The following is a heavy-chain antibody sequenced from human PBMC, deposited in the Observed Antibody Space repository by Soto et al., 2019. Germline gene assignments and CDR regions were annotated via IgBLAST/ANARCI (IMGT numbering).Heavy chain of an antibody. CDR1: GFTFSSYT. CDR2: ISSSSSTI. Sequence: EVQLVESGGGLVQPGGSLRLSCAASGFTFSSYTMNWVRQAPGKGLEWVSYISSSSSTIYYADSVKGRFTISRDNAKNSLYLKMNSLRAEDTAVYYCARERGYSGYDSGWFDPWGQGTLVTVSS. D-gene: IGHD5-12*01. V-gene: IGHV3-48*01. CDR3: ARERGYSGYDSGWFDP. J-gene: IGHJ5*02.